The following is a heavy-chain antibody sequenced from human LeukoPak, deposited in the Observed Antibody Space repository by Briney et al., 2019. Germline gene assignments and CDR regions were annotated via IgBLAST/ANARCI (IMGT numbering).Heavy chain of an antibody. Sequence: GGSLRLSCAASGFTFSDSYMTWIRQAPGRGLEWLAYITSGGSATFFADSVRGRFTISRDNAKNSLLLHMNSLRPEDTGVYFLARVGGLKVPGAIDRQTTPSRRSWFDPWGQGTLVTVSS. CDR2: ITSGGSAT. J-gene: IGHJ5*02. D-gene: IGHD2-2*02. CDR1: GFTFSDSY. CDR3: ARVGGLKVPGAIDRQTTPSRRSWFDP. V-gene: IGHV3-11*01.